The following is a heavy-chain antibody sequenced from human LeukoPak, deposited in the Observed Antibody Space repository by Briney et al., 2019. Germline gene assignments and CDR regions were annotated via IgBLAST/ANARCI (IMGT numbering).Heavy chain of an antibody. Sequence: PGESLKISCRGSGYTFATDWIAWVRQMPGKGLEWMGIIYPGDSDTRYSPSFQGQVTISADKSISTAYLQWSSLKASDTAMYYCARREFSSPWGKNYFDYWGQGTLVTVSS. J-gene: IGHJ4*02. CDR2: IYPGDSDT. D-gene: IGHD3-16*01. V-gene: IGHV5-51*01. CDR1: GYTFATDW. CDR3: ARREFSSPWGKNYFDY.